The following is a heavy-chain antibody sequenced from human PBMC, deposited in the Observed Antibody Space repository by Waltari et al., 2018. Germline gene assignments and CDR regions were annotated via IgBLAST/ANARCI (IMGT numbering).Heavy chain of an antibody. J-gene: IGHJ4*02. CDR3: ARSYDFWSGYPVDF. CDR1: GDSINNYY. Sequence: QVQLQESGPGLVKPSETLSLTCSVSGDSINNYYWNWIRQPPGKELEWIGYVAYNGKTNYNPSLGSRVTISIDTSKTQFSLKLRDVTAADTAVYYCARSYDFWSGYPVDFWGQGTLVTVSS. D-gene: IGHD3-3*01. CDR2: VAYNGKT. V-gene: IGHV4-59*03.